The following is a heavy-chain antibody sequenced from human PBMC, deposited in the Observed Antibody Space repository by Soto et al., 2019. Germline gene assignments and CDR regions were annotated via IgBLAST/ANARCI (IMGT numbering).Heavy chain of an antibody. V-gene: IGHV3-23*01. CDR3: AKTEKNVLLWFGELLL. CDR1: GFTFSSYA. Sequence: GGSLRLSCAASGFTFSSYAMSWVRQAPGKGLEWVSAISGSGGSTYYADSVKGRFTISRDNSKNTLYLQMNSLRAEDTAVYYCAKTEKNVLLWFGELLLWGQGTMVTVSS. J-gene: IGHJ3*01. CDR2: ISGSGGST. D-gene: IGHD3-10*01.